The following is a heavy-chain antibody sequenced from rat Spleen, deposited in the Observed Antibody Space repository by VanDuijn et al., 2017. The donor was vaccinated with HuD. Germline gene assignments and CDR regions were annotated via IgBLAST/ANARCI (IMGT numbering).Heavy chain of an antibody. D-gene: IGHD1-7*01. J-gene: IGHJ2*01. CDR2: ITSGGSNT. CDR3: TKALWVYCFDY. CDR1: GFTYSTYV. V-gene: IGHV5S13*01. Sequence: EVQLVESGGGLVQPGRSLKLSCAASGFTYSTYVMAWVPQAPTKGLEWVASITSGGSNTYYRDSVKGRFTISRDNAENTLYLQMDSLRSEDTATYYCTKALWVYCFDYWGQGVMVTVSS.